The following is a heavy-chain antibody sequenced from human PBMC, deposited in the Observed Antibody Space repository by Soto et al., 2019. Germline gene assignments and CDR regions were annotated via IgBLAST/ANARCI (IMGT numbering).Heavy chain of an antibody. CDR1: GYTFSNYN. Sequence: SVKVSCKASGYTFSNYNMHWVRQAPGQGLEWLGIINPNTDTATYAEKFQGRVTVTTDTSATTVYMELSSLRSDDTAIYFCARADYSGNCTNNRFAPPGQRKLVTVSS. J-gene: IGHJ5*02. CDR3: ARADYSGNCTNNRFAP. D-gene: IGHD5-12*01. CDR2: INPNTDTA. V-gene: IGHV1-46*01.